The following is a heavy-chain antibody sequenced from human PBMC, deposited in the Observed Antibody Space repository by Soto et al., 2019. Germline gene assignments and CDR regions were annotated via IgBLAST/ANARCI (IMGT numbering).Heavy chain of an antibody. CDR2: IYYSGST. Sequence: SETLSLTCTVSGGSISSYYWSWIRQPPGKGLEWIGYIYYSGSTNYNPSLKSRVTISVDTSKNQFSLKLSSVTAADTAVYYCARTLYSYGPRFDYWGQGTLLTVSS. V-gene: IGHV4-59*01. D-gene: IGHD5-18*01. J-gene: IGHJ4*02. CDR3: ARTLYSYGPRFDY. CDR1: GGSISSYY.